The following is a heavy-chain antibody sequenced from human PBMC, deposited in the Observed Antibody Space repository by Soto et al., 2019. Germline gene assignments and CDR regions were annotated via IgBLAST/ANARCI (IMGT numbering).Heavy chain of an antibody. Sequence: SETLSLTCTVSGGSISSGGYYWSWIRQHPGKGLEWIGYIYYSGSTYYNPSLKSRVTISVDTSKNQFSLKLSSVTAADTAVYYCARDYYGDDLAQIDPSGQAILVTVSS. J-gene: IGHJ5*02. D-gene: IGHD4-17*01. V-gene: IGHV4-31*03. CDR1: GGSISSGGYY. CDR2: IYYSGST. CDR3: ARDYYGDDLAQIDP.